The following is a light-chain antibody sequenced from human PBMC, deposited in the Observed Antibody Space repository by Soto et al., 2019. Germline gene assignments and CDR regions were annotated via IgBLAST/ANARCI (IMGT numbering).Light chain of an antibody. CDR3: QQYSIRPRT. CDR1: QGVSSY. V-gene: IGKV1-9*01. Sequence: IQLTQSPASLSASPGDRVTITCRASQGVSSYLAWYQQKPGRAPKLLISGASTMPSGVPSRFSGSGSGTDFTLTISSLQSEDFALYYCQQYSIRPRTFGQGTKVDIK. J-gene: IGKJ1*01. CDR2: GAS.